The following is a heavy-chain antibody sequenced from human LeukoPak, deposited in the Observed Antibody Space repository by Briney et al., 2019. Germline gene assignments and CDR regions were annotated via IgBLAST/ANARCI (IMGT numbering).Heavy chain of an antibody. Sequence: GGSLRLSCAASGFTFSSYAMMWARQAPGKRLEWISSITGSGDGTYYADSVRGRFTISRDNSDNTLYLQVNSLRAEDTAVYFCVKGFVHPTYYFGYWGQGTLVTVSS. CDR2: ITGSGDGT. D-gene: IGHD3-10*01. CDR3: VKGFVHPTYYFGY. CDR1: GFTFSSYA. J-gene: IGHJ4*02. V-gene: IGHV3-23*01.